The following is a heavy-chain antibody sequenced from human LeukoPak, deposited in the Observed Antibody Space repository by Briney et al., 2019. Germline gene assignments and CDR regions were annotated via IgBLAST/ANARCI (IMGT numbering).Heavy chain of an antibody. CDR1: GYTFTSHF. D-gene: IGHD3-22*01. V-gene: IGHV1-46*01. Sequence: ASVKVSCKASGYTFTSHFMHWVRQAPGQGLEWMGIINPRGGSTSYTQKFQGRVTMTRDTSTSTVYMELSSLRSEDTAVYYCTRVKSYYYDTSDKDGFDIWGQGTMVTVSS. CDR3: TRVKSYYYDTSDKDGFDI. CDR2: INPRGGST. J-gene: IGHJ3*02.